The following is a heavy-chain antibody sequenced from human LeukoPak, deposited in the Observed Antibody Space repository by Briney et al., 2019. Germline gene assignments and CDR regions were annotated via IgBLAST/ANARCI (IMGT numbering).Heavy chain of an antibody. V-gene: IGHV3-30*18. J-gene: IGHJ4*02. Sequence: PGRSLRLSCAASGFTFSSYGMHWVRQAPGKGLEWVAVISYDGSNKYYADSVKGRFTISRGNSKNTLYLQMNSLRAEDTAVYYCAKDLSIAAAGHDYWGQGTLVTVSS. CDR3: AKDLSIAAAGHDY. CDR2: ISYDGSNK. CDR1: GFTFSSYG. D-gene: IGHD6-13*01.